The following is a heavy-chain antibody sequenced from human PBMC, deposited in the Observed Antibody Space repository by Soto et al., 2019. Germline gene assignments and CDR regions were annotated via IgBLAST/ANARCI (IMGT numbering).Heavy chain of an antibody. D-gene: IGHD3-22*01. J-gene: IGHJ5*02. CDR3: ARGGSYYDSSGYYYGCCDP. V-gene: IGHV1-8*01. Sequence: ASVKVSCKASGYTFTSYDINWVRQATGQGLEWMGWMNPNSGNTGYAQKFQGRVTMTRNTSISTAYMELSRLRSEDTAVYYCARGGSYYDSSGYYYGCCDPWGIGTLVTVSS. CDR1: GYTFTSYD. CDR2: MNPNSGNT.